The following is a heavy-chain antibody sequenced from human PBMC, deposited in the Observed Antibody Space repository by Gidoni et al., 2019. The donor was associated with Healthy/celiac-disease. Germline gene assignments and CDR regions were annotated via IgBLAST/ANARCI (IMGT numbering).Heavy chain of an antibody. CDR3: ARARPPKTWKASLFDY. CDR2: ISYRGRT. Sequence: QVQLQESGPGLVKPSQTLSLPCPVPGGSISSGDYYWSWRRQPPGKCLEWIGYISYRGRTYYNPSLKSRVTISVDTSKNQFSLKLSSVTAADTAVYYCARARPPKTWKASLFDYWGQGTLVTVSS. V-gene: IGHV4-30-4*01. D-gene: IGHD1-1*01. J-gene: IGHJ4*02. CDR1: GGSISSGDYY.